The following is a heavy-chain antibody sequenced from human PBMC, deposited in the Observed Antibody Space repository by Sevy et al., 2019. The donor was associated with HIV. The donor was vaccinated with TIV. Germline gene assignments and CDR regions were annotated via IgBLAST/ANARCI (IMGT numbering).Heavy chain of an antibody. D-gene: IGHD3-10*01. Sequence: GGSLRLSCAASGFTFSNYWMSWVRQAPGKGPEWVAHINQDGSEKYYVDPVKGGFTVSRDNAKNSLYLQMNSLRDEDTAVYYCASAPYGSGSSYYFDYWGQGARVTVSS. CDR2: INQDGSEK. CDR1: GFTFSNYW. J-gene: IGHJ4*02. V-gene: IGHV3-7*01. CDR3: ASAPYGSGSSYYFDY.